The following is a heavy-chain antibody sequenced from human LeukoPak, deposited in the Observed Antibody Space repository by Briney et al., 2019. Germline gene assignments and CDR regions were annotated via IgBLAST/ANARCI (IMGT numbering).Heavy chain of an antibody. J-gene: IGHJ1*01. CDR1: GGSISSGGYY. D-gene: IGHD4-17*01. Sequence: PSETLSLICTVSGGSISSGGYYWSWIRQHPGKGLEWIGYIYYSGSTYYNPSLKSRVTISVDTSKNQFSLKLSSVTAADTAVYYCASWNPVTTSWYEYFQHWGQGTLVAVSS. CDR3: ASWNPVTTSWYEYFQH. V-gene: IGHV4-31*03. CDR2: IYYSGST.